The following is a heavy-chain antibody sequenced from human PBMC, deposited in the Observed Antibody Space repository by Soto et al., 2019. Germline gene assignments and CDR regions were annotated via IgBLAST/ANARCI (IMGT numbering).Heavy chain of an antibody. Sequence: VGSLRHSCAASGLTCSSYAMIWVRQAIGKGLEWVSAISGSGGSTYYADSVKGRFTISRDNSKNTLYLQMNSLRAEDTAVYYCAKTPPVAGVRWGQGTLVTVSS. CDR3: AKTPPVAGVR. V-gene: IGHV3-23*01. J-gene: IGHJ4*02. CDR1: GLTCSSYA. CDR2: ISGSGGST. D-gene: IGHD6-19*01.